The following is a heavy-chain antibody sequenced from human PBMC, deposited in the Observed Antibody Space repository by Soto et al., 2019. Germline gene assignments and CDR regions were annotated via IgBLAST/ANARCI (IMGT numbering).Heavy chain of an antibody. D-gene: IGHD3-10*01. V-gene: IGHV1-3*01. J-gene: IGHJ4*02. CDR1: GYTFTSYA. Sequence: QVQLVQSGAEVKKPGASVKVSCKASGYTFTSYAMHWVRQAPGQRLEWMGWINAGNGNTKYSQKLQGRVTITRDTSASTAYMELSSLRSEDTAVYYCAISIGFGELFYLDYWGQGTLVTVSS. CDR2: INAGNGNT. CDR3: AISIGFGELFYLDY.